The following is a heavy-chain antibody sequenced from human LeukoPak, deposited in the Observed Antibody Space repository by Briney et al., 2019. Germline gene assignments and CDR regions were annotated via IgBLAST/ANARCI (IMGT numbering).Heavy chain of an antibody. CDR1: GYTFTSYG. Sequence: ASVKVSCKASGYTFTSYGISWVRQAPGQGLEWMGWISAYSGNTNYAQKLQGRVTMTTDTSTSTAYMELRSLRSDDTAVYYCARSLRIYYYGSGSYFIDYWGQGTLVTVSS. D-gene: IGHD3-10*01. J-gene: IGHJ4*02. CDR2: ISAYSGNT. V-gene: IGHV1-18*01. CDR3: ARSLRIYYYGSGSYFIDY.